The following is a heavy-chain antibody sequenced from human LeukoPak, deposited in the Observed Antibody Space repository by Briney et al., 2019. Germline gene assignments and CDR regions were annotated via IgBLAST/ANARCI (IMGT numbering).Heavy chain of an antibody. CDR1: GGSFSGYY. CDR3: VRSRAGYFDY. Sequence: SATLSLTCAVYGGSFSGYYWSWIRQPPGKGLEWIGEINHSGSTNYNPSLKSRVTISVDTSKNQFSLKLSSVTAADTAVYYCVRSRAGYFDYWGQGTLVTVSS. J-gene: IGHJ4*02. V-gene: IGHV4-34*01. D-gene: IGHD6-19*01. CDR2: INHSGST.